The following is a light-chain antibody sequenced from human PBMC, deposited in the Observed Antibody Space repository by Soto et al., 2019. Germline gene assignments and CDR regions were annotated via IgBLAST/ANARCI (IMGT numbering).Light chain of an antibody. Sequence: YELTQPPSVSVAPGQTASITCGGNNIGGKSVNWYQQKPRQAPVVVVYDDSDRPSGIPERFSGSNSAHTATLTISRVEAGDEADYYCHVWDSSSDHVVFGGGTKLTVL. J-gene: IGLJ2*01. CDR3: HVWDSSSDHVV. V-gene: IGLV3-21*02. CDR1: NIGGKS. CDR2: DDS.